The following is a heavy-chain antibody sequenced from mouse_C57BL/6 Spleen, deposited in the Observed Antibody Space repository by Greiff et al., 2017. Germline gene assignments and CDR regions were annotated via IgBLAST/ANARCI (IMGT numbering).Heavy chain of an antibody. CDR2: INPSTGGT. D-gene: IGHD2-4*01. CDR1: GYSFTGYY. J-gene: IGHJ4*01. CDR3: AVDYDEDAMDY. V-gene: IGHV1-42*01. Sequence: EVMLVESGPELVKPGASVKISCKASGYSFTGYYMNWVKQSPEKSLEWIGEINPSTGGTTYNQKFKAKATLTVDKSSSTAYMQLKSLTSEDSAVYYCAVDYDEDAMDYWGQGTSGTVSS.